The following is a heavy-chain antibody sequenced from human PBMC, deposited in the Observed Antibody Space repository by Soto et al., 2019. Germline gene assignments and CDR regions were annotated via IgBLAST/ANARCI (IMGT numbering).Heavy chain of an antibody. D-gene: IGHD2-2*03. J-gene: IGHJ2*01. CDR3: ARVGYCSSTSCPEWYFDL. Sequence: QVQLIQSGAEVKKPGSSVKVSCKAYGGTFSRYAISWVRQAPGQGLEWMGGITPIFGTANYAQKFQGRVAITADESTRTSYMELRSLRSGDTAVYYCARVGYCSSTSCPEWYFDLWGRGTLVTVSS. CDR1: GGTFSRYA. V-gene: IGHV1-69*01. CDR2: ITPIFGTA.